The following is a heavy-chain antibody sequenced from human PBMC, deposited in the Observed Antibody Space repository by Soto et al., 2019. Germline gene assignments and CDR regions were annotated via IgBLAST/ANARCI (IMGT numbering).Heavy chain of an antibody. CDR2: INAGNGNT. CDR3: VRTYWRCLRCRFDY. D-gene: IGHD2-8*02. CDR1: GYTFTSYA. Sequence: GASVKVSCKASGYTFTSYAMHWVRPAPGQRLEWMGWINAGNGNTKYSQKFQGRVTITRDTSASTAYMELSSLRSEDTAVYYCVRTYWRCLRCRFDYWGQGTLVTVSS. J-gene: IGHJ4*02. V-gene: IGHV1-3*01.